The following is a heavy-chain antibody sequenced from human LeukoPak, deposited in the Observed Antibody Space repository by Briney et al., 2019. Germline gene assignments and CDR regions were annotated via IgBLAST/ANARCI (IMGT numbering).Heavy chain of an antibody. D-gene: IGHD7-27*01. CDR1: GFSISSND. Sequence: QPGGSLRLSCAASGFSISSNDMSWVRQAPGKGLEWVSVIYSGGNTYYADSVKGRFTISRLNSKNTLYLQMNNLGPEDTAVYYCARERGNGPYLNWGFMGDYHFDLWGRGTLATVSS. CDR2: IYSGGNT. V-gene: IGHV3-53*04. J-gene: IGHJ2*01. CDR3: ARERGNGPYLNWGFMGDYHFDL.